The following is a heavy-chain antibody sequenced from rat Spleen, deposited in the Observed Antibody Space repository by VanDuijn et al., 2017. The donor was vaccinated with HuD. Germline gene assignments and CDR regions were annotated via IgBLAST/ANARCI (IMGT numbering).Heavy chain of an antibody. V-gene: IGHV5S13*01. CDR3: ARHNYGSYYFDY. CDR2: INVDGGNT. CDR1: GFTFSSFP. J-gene: IGHJ2*01. Sequence: EVQLVESGGGLVQPGRSLKLSCAASGFTFSSFPMAWVRQAPGKGLEWISSINVDGGNTYYPDSVKGRFTISRDNAKNTQYLQMDSLRSEDTATYYCARHNYGSYYFDYWGQGVMVTVSS. D-gene: IGHD1-3*01.